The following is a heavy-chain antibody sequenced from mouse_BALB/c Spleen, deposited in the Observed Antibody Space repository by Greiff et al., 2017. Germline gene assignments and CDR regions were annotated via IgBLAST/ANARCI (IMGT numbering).Heavy chain of an antibody. CDR2: IDPANGNT. J-gene: IGHJ4*01. Sequence: EVKLQESGAELVKPGASVKLSCTASGFNIKDTYMHWVKQRPEQGLEWIGRIDPANGNTKYDPKFQGKATITADTSSNTAYLQLSSLTSEDTAVYYCASGTTYYGNYDYAMDYWGQGTSVTVSS. V-gene: IGHV14-3*02. CDR1: GFNIKDTY. CDR3: ASGTTYYGNYDYAMDY. D-gene: IGHD2-10*01.